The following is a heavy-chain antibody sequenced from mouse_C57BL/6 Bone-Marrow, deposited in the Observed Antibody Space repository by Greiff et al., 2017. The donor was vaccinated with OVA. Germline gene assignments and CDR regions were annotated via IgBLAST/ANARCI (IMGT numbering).Heavy chain of an antibody. V-gene: IGHV2-2*01. CDR3: ARNSGIVRFDY. CDR1: GFSLTSYG. D-gene: IGHD2-12*01. J-gene: IGHJ2*01. Sequence: QVQLQQSGPGLVQPSQSLSITCTVSGFSLTSYGVHWVRQSPGKGLEWLGVIWSGGSTDYNAAFISRLSISKDNSKSQVFFKMNSRQADDTAIYYCARNSGIVRFDYWGQGTTLTVSS. CDR2: IWSGGST.